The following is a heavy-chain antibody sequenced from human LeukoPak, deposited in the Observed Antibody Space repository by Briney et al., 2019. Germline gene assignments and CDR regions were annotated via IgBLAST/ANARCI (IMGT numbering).Heavy chain of an antibody. CDR1: GFAFGTFG. CDR2: ISYHGSIK. Sequence: PGNSLRLSCAASGFAFGTFGMDWVRQAPGKGLEWVAVISYHGSIKYYADSVKARFTISRDNPKNTLYLQMNSLRPDDTAVYYCAKVYREYGDHLNTGLDYWGQGTLVTVSS. V-gene: IGHV3-30*18. D-gene: IGHD4-17*01. J-gene: IGHJ4*02. CDR3: AKVYREYGDHLNTGLDY.